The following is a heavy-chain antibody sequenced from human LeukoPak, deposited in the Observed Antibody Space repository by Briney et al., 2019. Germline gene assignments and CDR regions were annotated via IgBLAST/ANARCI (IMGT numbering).Heavy chain of an antibody. CDR3: ASEIGRRSGSDH. CDR2: VYSSGNT. D-gene: IGHD6-19*01. Sequence: SKTLSLTCTVSGDSISSSNLYWGWIRQPPGKGLEWIGTVYSSGNTHYNPSLKSRVTISVDTSKNQFFLMLNSVTAADTAVYYCASEIGRRSGSDHWGSGTLVTVSS. J-gene: IGHJ5*02. CDR1: GDSISSSNLY. V-gene: IGHV4-39*07.